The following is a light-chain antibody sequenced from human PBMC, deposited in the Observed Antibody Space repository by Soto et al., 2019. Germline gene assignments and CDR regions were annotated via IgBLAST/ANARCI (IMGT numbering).Light chain of an antibody. J-gene: IGLJ3*02. CDR1: SSDVGRYNL. CDR2: EGS. Sequence: QSALTQPASVSGSPGQSITISCTGTSSDVGRYNLVSWYQQHPGKAPKLMIYEGSKRPSGVSNRFSGSKSGNTASLAISGLQDEDEADYYCCSDAGSRVFGGGTKLTVL. V-gene: IGLV2-23*01. CDR3: CSDAGSRV.